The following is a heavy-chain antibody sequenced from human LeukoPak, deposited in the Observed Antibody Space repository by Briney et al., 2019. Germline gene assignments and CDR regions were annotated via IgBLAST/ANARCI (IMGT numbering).Heavy chain of an antibody. CDR2: INHSGST. V-gene: IGHV4-34*01. CDR1: GGSFSGYY. CDR3: ARSGYSYGADAFDI. D-gene: IGHD5-18*01. Sequence: PSETLSLTCAVYGGSFSGYYWNWIRQPPGKGLEWIGEINHSGSTNYNASLKSRVTISVDTSKNQFSLKLSSVTAADTAVYYCARSGYSYGADAFDIWGQGTMVTVSS. J-gene: IGHJ3*02.